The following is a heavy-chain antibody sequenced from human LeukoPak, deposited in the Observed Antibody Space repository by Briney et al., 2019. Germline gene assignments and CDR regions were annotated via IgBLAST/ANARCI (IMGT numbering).Heavy chain of an antibody. CDR1: GYTFTGYY. V-gene: IGHV1-2*02. CDR2: INPNSGGT. Sequence: ASVKVSCKASGYTFTGYYMHWVRQAPGQGLEWMGWINPNSGGTNYAQKFQGRVTMTRDTSISTAYTELSRLRSDDTAVYYCARVWERGDSSGYYWDYWGQGTLVTVSS. J-gene: IGHJ4*02. D-gene: IGHD3-22*01. CDR3: ARVWERGDSSGYYWDY.